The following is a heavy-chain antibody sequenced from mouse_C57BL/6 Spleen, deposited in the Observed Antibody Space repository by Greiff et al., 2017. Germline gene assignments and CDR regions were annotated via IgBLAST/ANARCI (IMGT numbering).Heavy chain of an antibody. Sequence: EVQLQQSGGDLVKPGGSLKLSCAASGFTFSSYGMSWVRQTPDKRLEWVATISSGGSYTYYPDSVKGRFTISRDNAKNTLYLQMSSLKSEDTAMYYCARHGDGSSYFDYWGQGTTLTVSS. CDR3: ARHGDGSSYFDY. V-gene: IGHV5-6*01. CDR1: GFTFSSYG. J-gene: IGHJ2*01. CDR2: ISSGGSYT. D-gene: IGHD1-1*01.